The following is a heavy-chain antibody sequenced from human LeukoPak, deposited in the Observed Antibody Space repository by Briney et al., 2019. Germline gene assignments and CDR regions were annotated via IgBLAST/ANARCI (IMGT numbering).Heavy chain of an antibody. V-gene: IGHV4-59*01. Sequence: SETLSLTCTVSGVSISSFYWGWIRQPPGKGLEWIGHMHSSGNTNYNPSLKSRITMSVDTSKNQFSLKLSSVTAADTAIYWCAGVLRVEMVINYWGQGTLVTVSS. CDR2: MHSSGNT. J-gene: IGHJ4*02. CDR1: GVSISSFY. CDR3: AGVLRVEMVINY. D-gene: IGHD3-22*01.